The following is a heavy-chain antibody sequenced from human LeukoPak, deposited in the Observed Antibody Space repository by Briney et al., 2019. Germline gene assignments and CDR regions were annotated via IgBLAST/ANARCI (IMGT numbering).Heavy chain of an antibody. V-gene: IGHV4-34*01. CDR1: GGSFSGYY. J-gene: IGHJ6*02. CDR3: ASVTPYYGMDV. Sequence: SETLSLTCAVYGGSFSGYYWSWIRQPPGKGLEWIGEINHSGNTNYNPSLKSRVTISVDTSKNQFSLKLSSVTAADTAVYYCASVTPYYGMDVWGQGTTVTVSS. CDR2: INHSGNT.